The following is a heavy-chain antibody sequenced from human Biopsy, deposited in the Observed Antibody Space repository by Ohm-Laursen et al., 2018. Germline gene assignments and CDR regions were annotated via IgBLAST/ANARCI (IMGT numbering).Heavy chain of an antibody. CDR2: SIPILGTG. CDR1: GGTFSNYG. Sequence: SVKVSCKAPGGTFSNYGVNWVRQAPGQGLEWLGGSIPILGTGNYAQKFQDRVTVAADTSTSTATMELRSLRSDDTAVYYCATKLTGYFHHWGQGTLVSVSS. D-gene: IGHD3-9*01. CDR3: ATKLTGYFHH. J-gene: IGHJ1*01. V-gene: IGHV1-69*06.